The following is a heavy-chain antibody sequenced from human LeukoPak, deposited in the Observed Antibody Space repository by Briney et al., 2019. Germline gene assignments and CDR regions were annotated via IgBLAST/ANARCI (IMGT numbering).Heavy chain of an antibody. CDR2: IWHDGSHK. D-gene: IGHD3-10*01. CDR3: AREIFGSGSYTDF. V-gene: IGHV3-33*01. J-gene: IGHJ4*02. Sequence: GGSLRLSCEASGFAFNTYAMHWVRQAPGQGREWVPLIWHDGSHKFYSNSVRGQFTISRDNSKCTVSLQMNNLRPEDTAVYCCAREIFGSGSYTDFWGQGTLVTVSS. CDR1: GFAFNTYA.